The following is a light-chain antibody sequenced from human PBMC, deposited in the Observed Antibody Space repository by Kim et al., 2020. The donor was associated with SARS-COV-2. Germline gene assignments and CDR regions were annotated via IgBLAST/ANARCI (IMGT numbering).Light chain of an antibody. CDR3: AGWDDSLSGNV. Sequence: GHSVTISCSGSSSNIGSNYVYWFQHLPGTAPKLLIYKNNQRPSGVPDRISGSKSGTSASLAISGLRSEDEADYYCAGWDDSLSGNVFGTGTKVTVL. V-gene: IGLV1-47*01. CDR1: SSNIGSNY. CDR2: KNN. J-gene: IGLJ1*01.